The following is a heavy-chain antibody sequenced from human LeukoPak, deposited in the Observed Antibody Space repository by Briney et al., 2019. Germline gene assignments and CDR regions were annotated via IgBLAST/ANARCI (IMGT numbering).Heavy chain of an antibody. V-gene: IGHV4-59*01. D-gene: IGHD1-14*01. CDR2: VSDGGRT. J-gene: IGHJ4*02. CDR3: ARASTTFDD. Sequence: MPSETLSLTCSVSGGSITSYYWSWIRQPPGKGLEWIGHVSDGGRTNYSPSLRSRVSISVDTSKNQFSLKLNSVTAADTAVYFCARASTTFDDWGQGTLVTVSS. CDR1: GGSITSYY.